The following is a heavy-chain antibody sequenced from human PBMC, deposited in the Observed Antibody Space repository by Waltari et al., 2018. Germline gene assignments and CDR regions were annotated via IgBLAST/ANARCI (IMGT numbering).Heavy chain of an antibody. CDR1: GFTFSRYW. D-gene: IGHD2-2*01. CDR3: AKSRGFEY. V-gene: IGHV3-7*01. Sequence: EVQLVESGGGLVQPGGSLRLSCGASGFTFSRYWMSWVGQTPGKGLEWVANINYDGSQKYYADSVKGRFTISRDNAKNSLYLQMNSLRVEDTAVYYCAKSRGFEYWGQGTLITVSS. J-gene: IGHJ4*02. CDR2: INYDGSQK.